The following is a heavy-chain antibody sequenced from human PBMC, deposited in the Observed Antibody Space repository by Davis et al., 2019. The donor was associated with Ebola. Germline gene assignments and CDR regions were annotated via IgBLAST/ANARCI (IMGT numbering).Heavy chain of an antibody. D-gene: IGHD5-18*01. CDR3: AKGGNTAMVVYYYYGMDV. CDR1: GFSFTTYG. Sequence: GESLKISCAASGFSFTTYGLHWVRQAPGKGLEWVAVLWYDGTNRNYVESVKGRFTLSRDTSKNTVDLQMNSLRAEDTAVYYCAKGGNTAMVVYYYYGMDVWGQGTTVTVSS. V-gene: IGHV3-33*06. CDR2: LWYDGTNR. J-gene: IGHJ6*02.